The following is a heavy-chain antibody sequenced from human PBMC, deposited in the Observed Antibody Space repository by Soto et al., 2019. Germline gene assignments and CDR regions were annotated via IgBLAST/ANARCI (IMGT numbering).Heavy chain of an antibody. Sequence: EVQLVESGGGLVQPGGSLRLSCAASGFTVSSNSMSWVRQPPGKGLEWVSLIYSDGSTNYADSVKGRVTISRDISTNTLYLQMNSLRAEDTAVYYCARTDYSSSWYYFDYWGQGTLVTVSS. V-gene: IGHV3-66*01. CDR2: IYSDGST. CDR3: ARTDYSSSWYYFDY. D-gene: IGHD6-13*01. CDR1: GFTVSSNS. J-gene: IGHJ4*02.